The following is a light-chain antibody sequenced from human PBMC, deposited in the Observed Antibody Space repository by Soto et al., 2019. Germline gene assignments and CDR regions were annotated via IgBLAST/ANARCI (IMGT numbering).Light chain of an antibody. CDR1: SGSVSTNHF. V-gene: IGLV8-61*01. Sequence: QAVVTQEPSFSVSPGRSVTLTCGLSSGSVSTNHFPSWYQQTPGQAPRTLIYSTNIRSSGVPDRFSGSILGNKAALTITGAQADDEYDYYCVLYMGSGISVFGGGTQLTVL. J-gene: IGLJ2*01. CDR3: VLYMGSGISV. CDR2: STN.